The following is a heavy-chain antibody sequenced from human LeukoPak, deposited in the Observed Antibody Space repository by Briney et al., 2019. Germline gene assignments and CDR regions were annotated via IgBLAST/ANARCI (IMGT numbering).Heavy chain of an antibody. D-gene: IGHD4-17*01. V-gene: IGHV3-43D*03. J-gene: IGHJ4*02. CDR3: AKDKSPLYGDYPSEVRFYYFDY. CDR1: GFTFDDYT. CDR2: ISWDGGST. Sequence: GGSLRLSCAASGFTFDDYTMHWVRQAPGKGLEWVSLISWDGGSTYYADSVKGRFTISRDNSKNSLYLQMNSLRAEDTALYYCAKDKSPLYGDYPSEVRFYYFDYWGQGTLVTVSS.